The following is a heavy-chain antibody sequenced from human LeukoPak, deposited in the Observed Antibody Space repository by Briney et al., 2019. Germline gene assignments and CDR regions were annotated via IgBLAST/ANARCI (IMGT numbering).Heavy chain of an antibody. Sequence: SETLSLTCAVYGGSFSGYYWSWIRQPPGKGLEWIGEINHSGSTNYNPSLKSRVTISVDTSKDQVSLKVTSVTAADTGVYYCARLSDYGNLGFYYYMDVWGKGTTVTVS. CDR3: ARLSDYGNLGFYYYMDV. CDR2: INHSGST. D-gene: IGHD4-11*01. CDR1: GGSFSGYY. J-gene: IGHJ6*03. V-gene: IGHV4-34*01.